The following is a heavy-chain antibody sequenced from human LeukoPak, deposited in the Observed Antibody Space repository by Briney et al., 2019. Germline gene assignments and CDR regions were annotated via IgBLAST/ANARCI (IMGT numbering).Heavy chain of an antibody. CDR1: GYTFTGYY. CDR2: INPNSGGT. Sequence: ASVKVSCKASGYTFTGYYMHWVRQAPGQGLEWMGWINPNSGGTNYAQKFQGRVTMTRDTSISTAYMELSRLRSGDTAVYYCARFAVVVPAAIDYWGQGTLVTVSS. V-gene: IGHV1-2*02. D-gene: IGHD2-2*01. J-gene: IGHJ4*02. CDR3: ARFAVVVPAAIDY.